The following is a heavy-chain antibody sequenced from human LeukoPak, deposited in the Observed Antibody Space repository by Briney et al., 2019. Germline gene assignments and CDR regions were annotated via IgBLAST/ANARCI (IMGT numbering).Heavy chain of an antibody. CDR2: ISYDGSNK. D-gene: IGHD6-19*01. CDR1: GFTFSSYA. J-gene: IGHJ3*02. CDR3: ARDIGSGWYRGAFDI. Sequence: GGSLRLSCAASGFTFSSYAMHWVSQAPGKGLEWVAVISYDGSNKYYADSVKGRFTISRDNSKNTLYLQMNSLRAEDTAVYYCARDIGSGWYRGAFDIWGQGTMVTVSS. V-gene: IGHV3-30*04.